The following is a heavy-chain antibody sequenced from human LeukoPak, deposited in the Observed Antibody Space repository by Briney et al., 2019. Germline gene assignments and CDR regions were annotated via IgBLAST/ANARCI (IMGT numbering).Heavy chain of an antibody. V-gene: IGHV3-21*01. D-gene: IGHD2-2*01. CDR1: GFTFSSYS. CDR3: ARALTPYCSSTSCPSDY. CDR2: ISSSSSYI. Sequence: GGSLRLSCAASGFTFSSYSMKWVRQAPGKGLEWVSSISSSSSYIYYADSVKGRFTISRDNAKNSLYLQMNSLRAEDTAVYYCARALTPYCSSTSCPSDYWGQGTLVTVSS. J-gene: IGHJ4*02.